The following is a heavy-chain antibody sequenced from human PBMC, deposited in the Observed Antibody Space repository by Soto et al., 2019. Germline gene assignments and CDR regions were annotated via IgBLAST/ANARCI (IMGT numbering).Heavy chain of an antibody. J-gene: IGHJ4*02. CDR2: IYYSGST. D-gene: IGHD2-15*01. Sequence: SETLSLTSPVSGGSISSYYWSWIRQPPGKGLEWIGYIYYSGSTNYNPSLKSRVTISVDTSKNQFSLKLSSVTAADTAVYYCAGEYCSGGSCYGEQVDYWGQGTLVTVSS. CDR3: AGEYCSGGSCYGEQVDY. CDR1: GGSISSYY. V-gene: IGHV4-59*01.